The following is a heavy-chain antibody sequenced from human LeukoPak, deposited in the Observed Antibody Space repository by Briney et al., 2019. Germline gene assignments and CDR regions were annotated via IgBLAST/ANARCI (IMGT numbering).Heavy chain of an antibody. V-gene: IGHV1-2*02. D-gene: IGHD3-22*01. Sequence: ASVKVSCEASGYTFTGYYMHWVRQAPGQGLEWMGWIKPDSGGTNYAQKFQGKVTMTRDTSISTAYMELSRLTSDDTAVYYCARGRAISMNQGREDYWGQGTLVTVSS. CDR2: IKPDSGGT. J-gene: IGHJ4*02. CDR3: ARGRAISMNQGREDY. CDR1: GYTFTGYY.